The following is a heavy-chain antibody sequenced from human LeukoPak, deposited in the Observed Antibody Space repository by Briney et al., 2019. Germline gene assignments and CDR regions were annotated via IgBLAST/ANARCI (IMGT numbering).Heavy chain of an antibody. Sequence: GGSLRLSCAASGFTFSSYGMPWVRQAPGKGLEWVAVIWYDGSNKYYADSVKGRFTISRDNSKNTLYLQMNSLRAEDTAVYYCAKTPIVYDSSGYYDSWGQGTLVTVSS. D-gene: IGHD3-22*01. J-gene: IGHJ5*01. CDR3: AKTPIVYDSSGYYDS. V-gene: IGHV3-33*06. CDR2: IWYDGSNK. CDR1: GFTFSSYG.